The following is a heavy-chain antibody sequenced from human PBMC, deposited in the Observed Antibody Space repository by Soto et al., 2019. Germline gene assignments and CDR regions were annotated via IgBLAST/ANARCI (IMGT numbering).Heavy chain of an antibody. CDR2: INVDNDNT. Sequence: ASVKVSCKASGYSFTSHNIQWVRQAPGQSLEWMGWINVDNDNTRYSHNFQGRVTITRDTSANTAYMELSSLRYEDTAVYYCTTDPVTMIVVVPSSGWGQGTLVTVSS. CDR1: GYSFTSHN. J-gene: IGHJ4*02. CDR3: TTDPVTMIVVVPSSG. D-gene: IGHD3-22*01. V-gene: IGHV1-3*01.